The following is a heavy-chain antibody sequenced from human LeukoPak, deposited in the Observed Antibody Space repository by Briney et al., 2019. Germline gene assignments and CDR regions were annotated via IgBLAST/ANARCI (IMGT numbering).Heavy chain of an antibody. Sequence: SETLSLTCAVYGGSFSGYYWSWIRRPPGKGLEWIGEINHSGSTNYNPSLKSRVTISVDTSKNQFSLKLSSVTAADTAVYYCARAIAAEIDAFDIWGQGTMVTVSS. CDR1: GGSFSGYY. D-gene: IGHD6-13*01. J-gene: IGHJ3*02. CDR2: INHSGST. CDR3: ARAIAAEIDAFDI. V-gene: IGHV4-34*01.